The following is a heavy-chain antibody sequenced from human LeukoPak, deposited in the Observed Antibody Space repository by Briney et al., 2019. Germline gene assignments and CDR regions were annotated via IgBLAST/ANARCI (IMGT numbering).Heavy chain of an antibody. CDR1: GFTFSSYA. Sequence: GGSLRLSCAASGFTFSSYAMHWVRQAPGRGLGWVAVILYDGSNKYYADSVKGRFTISRDNSKNTLYLQMNSLRAEDTAVYYCARGGEWQLLAYYYYGMDVWGQGTTVTVSS. V-gene: IGHV3-30-3*01. CDR3: ARGGEWQLLAYYYYGMDV. CDR2: ILYDGSNK. J-gene: IGHJ6*02. D-gene: IGHD1-26*01.